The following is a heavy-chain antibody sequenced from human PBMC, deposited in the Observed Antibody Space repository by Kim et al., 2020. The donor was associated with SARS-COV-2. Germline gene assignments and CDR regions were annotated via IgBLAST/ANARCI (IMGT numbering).Heavy chain of an antibody. J-gene: IGHJ5*02. D-gene: IGHD3-10*01. V-gene: IGHV4-39*01. CDR2: IDYYGNA. Sequence: SETLSLTCTVSGGSMDNSNYYWGWIRQTPGTGLEGLGTIDYYGNAYSTTSLRSRVTVFVDKSKNQFSLHLTSATAADTGLYYCAIFYGSGTYYPGENWFDLGAQGTRVTVSS. CDR3: AIFYGSGTYYPGENWFDL. CDR1: GGSMDNSNYY.